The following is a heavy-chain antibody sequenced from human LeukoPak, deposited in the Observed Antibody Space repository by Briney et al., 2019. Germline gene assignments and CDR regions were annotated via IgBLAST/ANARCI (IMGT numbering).Heavy chain of an antibody. D-gene: IGHD2-15*01. V-gene: IGHV4-34*01. J-gene: IGHJ3*02. CDR3: ATGGSAGLISAFDI. CDR1: SGSFSGHY. Sequence: SETLSLTCAVYSGSFSGHYWSWIRQPPGKGLEWIGEIKHSGSTNYNPSLKGRVTISVDTSKNQFFLKLSSVTAADTAVYYCATGGSAGLISAFDIWGQGTMVTVSS. CDR2: IKHSGST.